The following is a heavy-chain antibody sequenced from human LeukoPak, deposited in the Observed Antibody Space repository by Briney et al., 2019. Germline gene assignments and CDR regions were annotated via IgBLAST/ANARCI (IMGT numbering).Heavy chain of an antibody. D-gene: IGHD6-13*01. CDR2: ISYDGSNK. CDR1: GFTFSSYG. J-gene: IGHJ6*02. V-gene: IGHV3-30*18. CDR3: AKDRTGIAAAGGY. Sequence: GGSLRLSCAASGFTFSSYGMHWVRQAPGKGLEWVAVISYDGSNKYYADSVKGRFTISRDNSKNTLYLQMNSLRAEDTAVYYCAKDRTGIAAAGGYWGQGTTVTVSS.